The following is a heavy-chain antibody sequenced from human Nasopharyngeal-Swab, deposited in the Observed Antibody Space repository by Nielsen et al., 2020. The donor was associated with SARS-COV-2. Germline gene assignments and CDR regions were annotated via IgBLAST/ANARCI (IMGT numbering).Heavy chain of an antibody. CDR2: INGNSGEI. CDR1: GFTFGDFA. Sequence: LRLSCAASGFTFGDFAMHWVRQAPGKGLEWVSIINGNSGEIGYADSVKGRFTISRDNAKNSVYLQMNSLRTEDTALYYCAKGGGSYYNGFDSWGQGTRVSVSS. V-gene: IGHV3-9*01. D-gene: IGHD3-10*01. CDR3: AKGGGSYYNGFDS. J-gene: IGHJ4*02.